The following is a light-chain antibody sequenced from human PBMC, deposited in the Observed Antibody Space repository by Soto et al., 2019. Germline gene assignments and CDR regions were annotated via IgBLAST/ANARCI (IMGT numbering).Light chain of an antibody. J-gene: IGLJ1*01. CDR3: TPYTSSSTLPYV. CDR2: EVS. CDR1: SSDVGGYND. V-gene: IGLV2-14*01. Sequence: QSALTQPASVSGSPGQSITISCTGTSSDVGGYNDVSWYQQHPGKAPKLMIFEVSNRPSGVSNRFSGSKSGNTASLTISGLQAEDEADYYCTPYTSSSTLPYVFGTGTKVTVL.